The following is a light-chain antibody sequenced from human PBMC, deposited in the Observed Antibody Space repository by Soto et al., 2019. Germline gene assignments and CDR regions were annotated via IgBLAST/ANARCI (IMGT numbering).Light chain of an antibody. CDR1: QSISTSY. CDR3: QQYDSSPMYT. V-gene: IGKV3-20*01. CDR2: GAS. J-gene: IGKJ2*01. Sequence: EIVLTQSPGTLSLSPGERATLSCRASQSISTSYLAWYQQRPGQAPRLLIYGASSRATGIPDRFSGSGSGTAFTLNISRLEPEDFAVYYCQQYDSSPMYTFGQGTKLQIK.